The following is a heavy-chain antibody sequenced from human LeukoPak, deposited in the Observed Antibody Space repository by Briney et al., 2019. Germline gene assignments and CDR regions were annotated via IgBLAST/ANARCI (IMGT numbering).Heavy chain of an antibody. J-gene: IGHJ3*02. V-gene: IGHV3-15*01. D-gene: IGHD5/OR15-5a*01. CDR3: STAVESTIIGAKNAFDI. CDR1: GFTFSNAL. Sequence: GGSLRLSCAASGFTFSNALMTWVRQAPGKGLEWVGRIISKTDSRRTDYATPVKGRVTISIDKSKNTLYLQMNSLKTEDTAVYYCSTAVESTIIGAKNAFDIWGQGTMVTVS. CDR2: IISKTDSRRT.